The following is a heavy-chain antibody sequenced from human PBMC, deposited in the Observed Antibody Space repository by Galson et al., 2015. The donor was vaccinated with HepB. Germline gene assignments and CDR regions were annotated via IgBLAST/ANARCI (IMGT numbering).Heavy chain of an antibody. V-gene: IGHV3-30-3*01. CDR2: ISYDGSNK. D-gene: IGHD6-25*01. Sequence: SLRLSCAASGFTFTMYAIHWVRQAPGKGLEWVAVISYDGSNKYYADSVKGQFTIARDNSNNSLFLQMKSLRVDDTAVYYCARGGVVSSGWYGMDVWGQGTTVTVSS. J-gene: IGHJ6*02. CDR1: GFTFTMYA. CDR3: ARGGVVSSGWYGMDV.